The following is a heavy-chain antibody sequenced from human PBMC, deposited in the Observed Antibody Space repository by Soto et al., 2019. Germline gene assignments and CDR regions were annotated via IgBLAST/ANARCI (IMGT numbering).Heavy chain of an antibody. CDR3: ARDFTYYGSGSYFDDY. Sequence: EAQLVESGGGVVKPGGSLRLSCAASGFTFSDYIMYWVRQAPGKGLEWVSCISSSSSYIYYGDSVKGRFTISRDDAKNSLYLQMNSLRAEDTAVYYCARDFTYYGSGSYFDDYWGQGTLVTVSS. CDR1: GFTFSDYI. V-gene: IGHV3-21*06. J-gene: IGHJ4*02. CDR2: ISSSSSYI. D-gene: IGHD3-10*01.